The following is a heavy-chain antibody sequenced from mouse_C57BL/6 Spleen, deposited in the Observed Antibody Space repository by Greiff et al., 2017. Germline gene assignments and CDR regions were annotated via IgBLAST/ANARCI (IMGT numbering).Heavy chain of an antibody. J-gene: IGHJ4*01. CDR1: GYTFTSYW. CDR2: INPSSGYP. CDR3: ARGGIDYDLYYYAMDY. Sequence: QVQLQQSGAELAKPGASVKLSCKASGYTFTSYWMHWVKQRPGQGLEWIGYINPSSGYPKYNQKFKDKATLTADKSSSTAYMQLSSLTYADSAVYYCARGGIDYDLYYYAMDYWGQGTSVTVSS. V-gene: IGHV1-7*01. D-gene: IGHD2-4*01.